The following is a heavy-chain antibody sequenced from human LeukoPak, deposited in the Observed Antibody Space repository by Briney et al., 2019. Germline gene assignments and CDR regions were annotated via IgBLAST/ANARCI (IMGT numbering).Heavy chain of an antibody. CDR2: ISSNGGST. Sequence: PGGSLRLSCAASGFTFSSYAMHWVRQAPGKGLEYVSAISSNGGSTYYADSVKGRFTISRDNSKNTLYLQMNSLRAEDTAVYYCAKPAPHNTDYYYGVHFDYWGQGTLVTVSS. CDR1: GFTFSSYA. CDR3: AKPAPHNTDYYYGVHFDY. J-gene: IGHJ4*02. D-gene: IGHD3-22*01. V-gene: IGHV3-64*04.